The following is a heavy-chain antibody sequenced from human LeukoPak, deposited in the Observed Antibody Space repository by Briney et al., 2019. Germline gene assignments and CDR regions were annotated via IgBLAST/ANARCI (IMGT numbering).Heavy chain of an antibody. CDR1: GFTFSSYG. D-gene: IGHD1-14*01. CDR2: ISYDGSNK. Sequence: PGGSLRLSCAASGFTFSSYGMHWVRQAPGKGLEWVAVISYDGSNKYYADSVKGRFTISRDNSKNTLYLQMNSLRAEDTAVYYCASEAPGGAFDIWGQGTMVTVSS. CDR3: ASEAPGGAFDI. V-gene: IGHV3-30*03. J-gene: IGHJ3*02.